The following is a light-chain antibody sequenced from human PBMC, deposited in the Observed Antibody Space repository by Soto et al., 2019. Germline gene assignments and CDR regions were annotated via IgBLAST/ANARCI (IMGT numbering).Light chain of an antibody. Sequence: EIVMTQSPATLSVSPGERATLSCRASQSVSSNLAWYQQKPGQAPRLLISGASNGATGIPAKFSGSGSGTEFTLTISSLQPEDFAVYYCQQYDKWPPTFGPGTKVAIK. CDR2: GAS. CDR1: QSVSSN. V-gene: IGKV3-15*01. CDR3: QQYDKWPPT. J-gene: IGKJ3*01.